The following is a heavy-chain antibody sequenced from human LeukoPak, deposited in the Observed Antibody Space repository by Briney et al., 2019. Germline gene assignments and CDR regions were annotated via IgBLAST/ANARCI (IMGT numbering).Heavy chain of an antibody. V-gene: IGHV3-9*01. D-gene: IGHD1-1*01. J-gene: IGHJ3*02. CDR2: ISWNSGSI. Sequence: PGRSLRLSCAASGFTFVDYAMHWVRQAPGKGLEWGSGISWNSGSIGYADSVKGRFTISRDNAKNSLYLQMNSLRAEDTALYYCAKVYNWNDMGAFDIWGQGTMVTVSS. CDR1: GFTFVDYA. CDR3: AKVYNWNDMGAFDI.